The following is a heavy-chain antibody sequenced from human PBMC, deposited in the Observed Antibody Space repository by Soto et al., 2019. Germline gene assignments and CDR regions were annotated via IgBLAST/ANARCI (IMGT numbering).Heavy chain of an antibody. CDR2: IIPIFGTA. J-gene: IGHJ2*01. V-gene: IGHV1-69*13. Sequence: SVKVSCKASGGTFSSYAISWVRQAPGQGLEWMGGIIPIFGTANYAQKFQGRVTITADESTSTAYMELSSLRSEDTAVYYCARDATYYYGSGIGAHPYWYFDLWGRGTLVTVSS. CDR1: GGTFSSYA. D-gene: IGHD3-10*01. CDR3: ARDATYYYGSGIGAHPYWYFDL.